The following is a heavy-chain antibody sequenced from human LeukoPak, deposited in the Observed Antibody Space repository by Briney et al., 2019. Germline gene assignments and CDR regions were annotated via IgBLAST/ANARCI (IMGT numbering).Heavy chain of an antibody. J-gene: IGHJ4*02. CDR1: GYTFTSYA. CDR3: ARGSSGWHPYYFDY. V-gene: IGHV1-3*01. CDR2: INAGNGNT. D-gene: IGHD6-19*01. Sequence: ASVKVSCKASGYTFTSYAMHWVRQAPGQRLEWMGWINAGNGNTKYSQKFQGRVTITRDTSASTAYMELSSLRSEDTAVYYCARGSSGWHPYYFDYWGQGTLVTVSS.